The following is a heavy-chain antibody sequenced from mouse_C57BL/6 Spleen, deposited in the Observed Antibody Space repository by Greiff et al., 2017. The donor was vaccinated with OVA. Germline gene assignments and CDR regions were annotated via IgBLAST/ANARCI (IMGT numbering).Heavy chain of an antibody. D-gene: IGHD1-1*02. CDR1: GYTFTDYN. CDR3: AREELWSYAMDY. J-gene: IGHJ4*01. Sequence: VQLQQSGPELVKPGASVKIPCKASGYTFTDYNMDWVKQSHGKSLEWIGDINPNNGGTIYNQKFKGKATLTVDKSSSTAYMELRSLTSEDTAVYYCAREELWSYAMDYWGQGTSVTVSS. V-gene: IGHV1-18*01. CDR2: INPNNGGT.